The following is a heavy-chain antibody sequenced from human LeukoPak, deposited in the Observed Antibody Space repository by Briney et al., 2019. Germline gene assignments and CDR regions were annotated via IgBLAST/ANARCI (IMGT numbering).Heavy chain of an antibody. CDR3: GRHTEGVVVTAAAFDI. CDR2: IYPGDSDT. CDR1: GYSFTSYW. Sequence: GESLKISCKGSGYSFTSYWIGWVRQMPGKGLEWMGIIYPGDSDTRYSPSFQGQVTISADKSISTAYLQWSSLKASDTAMYYCGRHTEGVVVTAAAFDIWGQGTMVTVSS. J-gene: IGHJ3*02. V-gene: IGHV5-51*01. D-gene: IGHD2-21*02.